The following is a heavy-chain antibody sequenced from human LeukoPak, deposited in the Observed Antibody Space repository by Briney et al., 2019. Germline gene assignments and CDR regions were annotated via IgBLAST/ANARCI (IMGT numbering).Heavy chain of an antibody. CDR3: ARDRVDSSGYYHFDY. Sequence: SETLSLTCTVSGGSISSGGYYWSWIRQHPGKGLEWIGYIYYSGSTYYNPSLKSRVTISVDTSKNQFSLKLSSVTAADTAVYYCARDRVDSSGYYHFDYWRQGTLVTVSS. V-gene: IGHV4-31*03. CDR1: GGSISSGGYY. J-gene: IGHJ4*02. CDR2: IYYSGST. D-gene: IGHD3-22*01.